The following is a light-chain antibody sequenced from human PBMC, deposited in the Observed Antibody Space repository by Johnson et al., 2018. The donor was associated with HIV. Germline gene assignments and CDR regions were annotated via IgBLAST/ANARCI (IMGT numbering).Light chain of an antibody. CDR1: SSTIGNNY. CDR2: KND. CDR3: GTWDSSMSSV. J-gene: IGLJ1*01. V-gene: IGLV1-51*02. Sequence: QSVLTQSPSVSAAPGQRVTISCSGSSSTIGNNYVSWYQLLPGTAPKLLIYKNDKRPSGIPDRFSGSKSGTSATLGITGLQTGDEANYYCGTWDSSMSSVFGSGTNVTVL.